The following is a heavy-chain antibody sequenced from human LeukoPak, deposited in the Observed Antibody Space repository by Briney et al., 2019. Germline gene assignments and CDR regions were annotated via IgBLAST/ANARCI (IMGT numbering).Heavy chain of an antibody. Sequence: GGSLRLSCVASGFTFSDHYMDWVRQTPGKGLEWIARSRNKANSYTTVYAASVQGRFTISRDVSKNSLYLQMNSLQSDDTALYYCAELGITMIGGVWGKGTTVTISS. J-gene: IGHJ6*04. CDR1: GFTFSDHY. V-gene: IGHV3-72*01. CDR3: AELGITMIGGV. CDR2: SRNKANSYTT. D-gene: IGHD3-10*02.